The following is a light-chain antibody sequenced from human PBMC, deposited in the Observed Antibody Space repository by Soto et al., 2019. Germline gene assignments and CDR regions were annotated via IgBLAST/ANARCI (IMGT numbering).Light chain of an antibody. CDR1: QSVSSSY. Sequence: EIVLTQSPGTLSLSPGERATLSCRASQSVSSSYLAWYQQKPGQAPRLLIFGASARPTGIPARISGSGSGTEFTLTISSLRSEDFAVYFCQQYGSSLWTFGQGTKVDIK. CDR2: GAS. V-gene: IGKV3-20*01. J-gene: IGKJ1*01. CDR3: QQYGSSLWT.